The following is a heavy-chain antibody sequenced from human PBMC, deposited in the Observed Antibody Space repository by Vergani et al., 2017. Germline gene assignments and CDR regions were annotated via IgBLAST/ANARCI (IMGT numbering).Heavy chain of an antibody. CDR2: IYYSGLT. V-gene: IGHV4-39*01. Sequence: QLQLQQSGPGLVKPSETLFLTCTVSADSISSGSYYWGWIRQPPGRSLEWIGSIYYSGLTYYNPSLKSRVANSVDTSKNQFSLKVTSVTAADTAVYFCARQSPGSGWTPGDFDDWGQGSLVTVSS. CDR1: ADSISSGSYY. CDR3: ARQSPGSGWTPGDFDD. J-gene: IGHJ4*02. D-gene: IGHD6-19*01.